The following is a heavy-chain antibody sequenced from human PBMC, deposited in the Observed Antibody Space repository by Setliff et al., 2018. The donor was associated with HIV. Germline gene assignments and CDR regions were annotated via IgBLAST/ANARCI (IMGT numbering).Heavy chain of an antibody. J-gene: IGHJ2*01. V-gene: IGHV4-4*02. CDR2: IYHGVST. CDR1: GGSISSSNW. D-gene: IGHD6-6*01. CDR3: AREYSSSSANWYFDL. Sequence: SETLSLTCTVSGGSISSSNWWSWVRQPPGKGLEWIGEIYHGVSTNYNPSLKSRVTISVDKSKNQFSLKLSSVTAADTAVYYCAREYSSSSANWYFDLWGRGTLVTVSS.